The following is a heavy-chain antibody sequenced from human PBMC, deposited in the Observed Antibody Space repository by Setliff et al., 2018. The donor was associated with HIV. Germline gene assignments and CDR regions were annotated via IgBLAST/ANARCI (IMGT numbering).Heavy chain of an antibody. CDR3: AKDIIPAGLFHDL. D-gene: IGHD2-2*01. CDR1: GFTFSNYW. CDR2: IKTDGSII. V-gene: IGHV3-74*01. Sequence: GGSLRLSCAASGFTFSNYWMHWVRQAPGKGLVWVSRIKTDGSIITYADAVQGRFTISRDNAKNSLYLQMNSLSAEDTALYYCAKDIIPAGLFHDLWGQGTLVTVSS. J-gene: IGHJ5*02.